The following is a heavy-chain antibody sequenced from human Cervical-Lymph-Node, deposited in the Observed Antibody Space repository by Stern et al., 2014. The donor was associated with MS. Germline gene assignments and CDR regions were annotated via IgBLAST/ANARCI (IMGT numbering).Heavy chain of an antibody. V-gene: IGHV2-5*02. CDR1: GLSLNTSGVG. CDR2: LFWDDEK. D-gene: IGHD1-26*01. J-gene: IGHJ5*02. CDR3: AHPPYSGGYANWFDP. Sequence: QVTLKESGPTLVKPTQTLTLTCTFSGLSLNTSGVGVGWIRQPPGKALEWLAVLFWDDEKRSSPSLKSRLTITKDTSKNQVVLAMTNMDPVDTATYYCAHPPYSGGYANWFDPWGQGTLVTVSS.